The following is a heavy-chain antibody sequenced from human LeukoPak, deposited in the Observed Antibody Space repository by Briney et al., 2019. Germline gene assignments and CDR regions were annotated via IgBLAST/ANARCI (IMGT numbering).Heavy chain of an antibody. V-gene: IGHV3-43*02. CDR3: AKNSGSSWTYYYFYMDV. CDR1: GFTFDDYA. J-gene: IGHJ6*03. D-gene: IGHD6-13*01. Sequence: PGGSLRLSCAASGFTFDDYAMHWVRQAPGKGLEWVSLISGEGGSTYYADSVKGRFTISRDNSKDSLYLQMNSLRTEDTALYYCAKNSGSSWTYYYFYMDVWGKGTTVTVSS. CDR2: ISGEGGST.